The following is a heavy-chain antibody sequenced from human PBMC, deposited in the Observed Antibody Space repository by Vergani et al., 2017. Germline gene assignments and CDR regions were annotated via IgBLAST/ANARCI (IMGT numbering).Heavy chain of an antibody. Sequence: QVQLVESGGGVVQPGRSLRLSCAASGFTFSSYGMHWVRQAPGKGLEWVAVISYDGSNKYYADSVKGRFTISRDNSKNTLYLQMNSLRAEDTAVYYCAKDLRFYDSSVSYYAGYLKHWGQGTLVTVSS. CDR2: ISYDGSNK. CDR1: GFTFSSYG. D-gene: IGHD3-22*01. V-gene: IGHV3-30*18. J-gene: IGHJ1*01. CDR3: AKDLRFYDSSVSYYAGYLKH.